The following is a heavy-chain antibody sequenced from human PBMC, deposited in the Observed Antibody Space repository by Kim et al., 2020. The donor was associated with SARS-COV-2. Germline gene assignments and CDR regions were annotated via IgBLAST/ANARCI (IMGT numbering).Heavy chain of an antibody. D-gene: IGHD2-2*01. V-gene: IGHV3-11*04. J-gene: IGHJ3*02. CDR1: GFTFSDYY. CDR3: ASLGYCSSTSCYASGAFDI. CDR2: ISSSGSTI. Sequence: GGSLRLSCAASGFTFSDYYMSWIRQAPGKGLEWVSYISSSGSTIYYADSVKGRFTISRDNAKNSLYLQMNSLRAEDTAVYYCASLGYCSSTSCYASGAFDIWGQGTMVTVSS.